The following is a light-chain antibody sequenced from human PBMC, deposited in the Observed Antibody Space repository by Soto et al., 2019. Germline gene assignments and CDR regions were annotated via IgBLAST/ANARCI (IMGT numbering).Light chain of an antibody. V-gene: IGKV2-28*01. CDR2: WGS. CDR3: LQGLQSNKT. CDR1: QSLLHSNGYNY. J-gene: IGKJ1*01. Sequence: DIVMTQSPLSLAVTPGEPASISCRSSQSLLHSNGYNYLDWYLQKPGQSPQILIYWGSNRASGVTVRVIGSRSDIVFILKRNRVEAVDVVVFFCLQGLQSNKTFGQGTKVES.